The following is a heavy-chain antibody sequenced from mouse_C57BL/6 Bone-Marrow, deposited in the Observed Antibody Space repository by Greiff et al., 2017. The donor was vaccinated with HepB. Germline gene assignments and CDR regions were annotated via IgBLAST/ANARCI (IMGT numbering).Heavy chain of an antibody. CDR1: GFTFSSYA. J-gene: IGHJ4*01. CDR2: ISDGGSYT. D-gene: IGHD1-1*01. V-gene: IGHV5-4*01. Sequence: EVKLMESGGGLVKPGGSLKLFCAASGFTFSSYAMSWVRQTPEKRLEWVATISDGGSYTYYPDNVKGRFTISRDNAKNNLYLQMSHLKSEDTAMYYCARDDYYGSLYAMDYWGQGTSVTVSS. CDR3: ARDDYYGSLYAMDY.